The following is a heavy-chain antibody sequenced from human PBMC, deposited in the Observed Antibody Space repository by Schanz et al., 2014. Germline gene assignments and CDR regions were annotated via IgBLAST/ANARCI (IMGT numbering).Heavy chain of an antibody. Sequence: QGQLVESGGGVVQPGKSLRLSCATSGFIFRSFGIHWVRQAPGKGLEWVAVIWSDGTNEYYADSVKGRFTISRDSSKNTLYLQMNSLSAEDTAVYYCARDQGYTTSWHIFDLWGQGTLVTVSS. V-gene: IGHV3-33*01. CDR2: IWSDGTNE. D-gene: IGHD6-13*01. CDR3: ARDQGYTTSWHIFDL. CDR1: GFIFRSFG. J-gene: IGHJ4*02.